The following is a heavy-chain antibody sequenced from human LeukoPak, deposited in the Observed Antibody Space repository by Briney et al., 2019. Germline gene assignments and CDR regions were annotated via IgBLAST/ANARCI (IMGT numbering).Heavy chain of an antibody. Sequence: ASVKVSCKASGYTFTSYAMHWVRQAPGQRLEWMGWINAGNGNTKYSQKFQGRVTITRDTSASTAYMELSSLRSEDTAVYYCARDYYYDSSGYHYYFDYWGQGTLVTVSS. J-gene: IGHJ4*02. D-gene: IGHD3-22*01. CDR2: INAGNGNT. CDR1: GYTFTSYA. CDR3: ARDYYYDSSGYHYYFDY. V-gene: IGHV1-3*01.